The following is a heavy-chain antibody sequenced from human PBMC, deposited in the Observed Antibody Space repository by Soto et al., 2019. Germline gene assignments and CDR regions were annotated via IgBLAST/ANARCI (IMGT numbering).Heavy chain of an antibody. CDR2: INPNSGGT. D-gene: IGHD2-2*02. CDR3: AKSSTSSYTQYGPDALDI. J-gene: IGHJ3*02. V-gene: IGHV1-2*02. Sequence: ASVKVSCKASGYTFTGYYMHWVRQASGQGLEWMGWINPNSGGTNYAQKFQGRVTMTRDTSISTAYMALSRLRSDDTAVYYCAKSSTSSYTQYGPDALDIWGQGTMVTVSS. CDR1: GYTFTGYY.